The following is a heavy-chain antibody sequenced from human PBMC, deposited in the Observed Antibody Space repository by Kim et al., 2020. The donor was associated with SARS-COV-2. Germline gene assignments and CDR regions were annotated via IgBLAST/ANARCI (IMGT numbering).Heavy chain of an antibody. J-gene: IGHJ6*02. Sequence: ASVKVSCKASGYTFTSYYMHWVRQAPGQGLEWMGIINPSGGSTSYAQKFQGRVTMTRDTSTSTVYMELSSLRSEDTAVYYCARGGVAGYYIEGYYYGMDVWGQGTTVTVSS. CDR2: INPSGGST. D-gene: IGHD3-9*01. CDR3: ARGGVAGYYIEGYYYGMDV. V-gene: IGHV1-46*01. CDR1: GYTFTSYY.